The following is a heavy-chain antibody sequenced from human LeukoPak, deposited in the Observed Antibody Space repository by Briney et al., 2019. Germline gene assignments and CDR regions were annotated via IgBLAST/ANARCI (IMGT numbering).Heavy chain of an antibody. V-gene: IGHV3-23*01. CDR3: ARRIIGTSPDY. J-gene: IGHJ4*02. Sequence: PGGSLRLSCAASGFTFSSFAMSWVRQAPGKGLEWVSGISDSGYSTDYADSVKGRFTISRDNPKNRLFLQMNSLRAEDTAVYYCARRIIGTSPDYWGQGTLVTVSP. D-gene: IGHD1-20*01. CDR2: ISDSGYST. CDR1: GFTFSSFA.